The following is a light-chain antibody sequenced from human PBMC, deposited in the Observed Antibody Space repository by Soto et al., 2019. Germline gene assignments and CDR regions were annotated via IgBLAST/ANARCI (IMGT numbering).Light chain of an antibody. J-gene: IGLJ2*01. CDR1: SSDVGGYNS. CDR2: EVN. Sequence: QSVLTQPASVSGSPGQSITISCTGTSSDVGGYNSVSWYQQHPGKAPKLMIYEVNNRPSGVSNRFSGSKSGNTASLTISGLQAEDEADYYCSSYAGSATVVFGGRTKLTVL. CDR3: SSYAGSATVV. V-gene: IGLV2-14*01.